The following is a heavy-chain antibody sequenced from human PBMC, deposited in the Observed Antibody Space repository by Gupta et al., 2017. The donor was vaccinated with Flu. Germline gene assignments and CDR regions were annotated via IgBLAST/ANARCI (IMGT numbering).Heavy chain of an antibody. J-gene: IGHJ4*02. V-gene: IGHV2-26*01. CDR2: VFSNDEK. D-gene: IGHD6-13*01. Sequence: QVTLKESGPGLVKPTETLTLTCTVYGFSLSSPRMGVSWIRQPPGKALEWLAHVFSNDEKAYSASLKNRLTISRDTSNSQVVLTLTNMDPVDTATYYCARIYNTWYFMEYDYWGQGTLVTVSS. CDR3: ARIYNTWYFMEYDY. CDR1: GFSLSSPRMG.